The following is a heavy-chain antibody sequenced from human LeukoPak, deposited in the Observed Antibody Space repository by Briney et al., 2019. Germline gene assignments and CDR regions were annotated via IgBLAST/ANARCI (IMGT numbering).Heavy chain of an antibody. J-gene: IGHJ4*02. CDR3: AKDWAYGDYPLNY. CDR1: GFTFSSYA. CDR2: ISGSGGST. D-gene: IGHD4-17*01. Sequence: GGSLRLSCAASGFTFSSYAMSWVRQAPGKGLEWVSAISGSGGSTYYADSAKGRFTISRDNSKNTLYLQMNSLTAEDTAVYYCAKDWAYGDYPLNYWGQGTLVTVSS. V-gene: IGHV3-23*01.